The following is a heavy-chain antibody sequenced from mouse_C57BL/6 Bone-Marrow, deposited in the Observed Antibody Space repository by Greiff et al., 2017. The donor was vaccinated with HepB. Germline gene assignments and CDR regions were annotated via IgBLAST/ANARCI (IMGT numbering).Heavy chain of an antibody. CDR2: IWRGGST. CDR1: GFSLTSYG. Sequence: VQLQESGPGLVQPSQSLSITCTVSGFSLTSYGVHWVRQSPGKGLEWLGVIWRGGSTDYNAALMSRLSITKDNSKSQVFFKMNRLQADDTAIYYCAKGYYYGSSYVSDFDVWGTGTTVTVSS. V-gene: IGHV2-5*01. J-gene: IGHJ1*03. CDR3: AKGYYYGSSYVSDFDV. D-gene: IGHD1-1*01.